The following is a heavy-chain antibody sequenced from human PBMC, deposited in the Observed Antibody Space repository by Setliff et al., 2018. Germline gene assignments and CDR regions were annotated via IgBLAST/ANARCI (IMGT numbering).Heavy chain of an antibody. CDR2: IYYSGSTS. Sequence: SETLSLTCTVSGGSISSGGYYWSWIRQHPGKGLEWIGYIYYSGSTSYYNPSLKSRVSISVDTSKNHFSLNVSSVTAADTAVYYCARGRYFDWLLYYYMDVWGKGTTVTVSS. V-gene: IGHV4-31*03. CDR1: GGSISSGGYY. CDR3: ARGRYFDWLLYYYMDV. D-gene: IGHD3-9*01. J-gene: IGHJ6*03.